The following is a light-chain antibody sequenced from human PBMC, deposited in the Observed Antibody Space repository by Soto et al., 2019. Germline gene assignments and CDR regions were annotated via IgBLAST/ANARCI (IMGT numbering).Light chain of an antibody. Sequence: DIQMTQSPSTLSASVGDRVTINCLASQSISSWLAWYQQKPGKAPKLLIYKASTLKSGVPSRFSGSGSGTEFTLTISSLEPEDSAVYYCQQRHMWPITFGQGTRLEIK. CDR2: KAS. J-gene: IGKJ5*01. V-gene: IGKV1-5*03. CDR1: QSISSW. CDR3: QQRHMWPIT.